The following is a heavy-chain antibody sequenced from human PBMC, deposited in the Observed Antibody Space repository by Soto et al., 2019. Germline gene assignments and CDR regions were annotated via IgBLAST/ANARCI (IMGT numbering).Heavy chain of an antibody. Sequence: SLRLSYSASACTFTRFELHCVRQTPAKGLEWISYISTRGSTAHYTSSVAGRFTTSRDNANNSRYLQMHSLRSKDTALYYCTRAAWCLYLSFYGGQG. D-gene: IGHD2-8*01. CDR3: TRAAWCLYLSFY. J-gene: IGHJ4*02. CDR2: ISTRGSTA. V-gene: IGHV3-48*03. CDR1: ACTFTRFE.